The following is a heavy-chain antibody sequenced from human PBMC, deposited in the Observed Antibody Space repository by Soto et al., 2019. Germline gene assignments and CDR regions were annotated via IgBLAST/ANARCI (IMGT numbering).Heavy chain of an antibody. CDR3: ARGPFGDSPIDF. CDR1: GYTFTGFY. V-gene: IGHV1-2*02. CDR2: INPRNGDK. D-gene: IGHD3-10*01. J-gene: IGHJ3*01. Sequence: ASVKVSCKASGYTFTGFYVHWVRQTPRQGLEWMGWINPRNGDKILAQKFEGRVTLTRDTSVTTAYMDLSSLNSDDTAVYYCARGPFGDSPIDFWGPGTLVTVSS.